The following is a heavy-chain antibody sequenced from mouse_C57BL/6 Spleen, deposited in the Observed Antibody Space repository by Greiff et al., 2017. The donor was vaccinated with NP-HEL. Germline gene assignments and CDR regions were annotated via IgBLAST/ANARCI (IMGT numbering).Heavy chain of an antibody. V-gene: IGHV5-9*01. CDR3: ARHDYDYAWFAY. CDR2: ISGGGGNT. Sequence: EVKLVESGGGLVKPGGSLKLSCAASGFTFSSYTMSCVRQTPEKRLEWVATISGGGGNTYYPDSVKGRFTISRDNAKNTLYLQMSSLRSEDTALYYCARHDYDYAWFAYWGQGTLVTVSA. J-gene: IGHJ3*01. D-gene: IGHD2-4*01. CDR1: GFTFSSYT.